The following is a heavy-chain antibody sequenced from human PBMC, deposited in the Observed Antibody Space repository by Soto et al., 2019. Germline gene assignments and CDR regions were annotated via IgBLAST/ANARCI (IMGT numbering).Heavy chain of an antibody. Sequence: QVQLVQSGAEVKKPGSSVKVSCKASGGTFSSYAISWVRQAPGQGLEWMGGVIPIFGKANYAQKFQGRVTITADESTSTAYMELSSLRSEDTAVYYCARSNPGITGTRRAFDIWGQGTMVTVSS. D-gene: IGHD1-7*01. CDR1: GGTFSSYA. V-gene: IGHV1-69*01. J-gene: IGHJ3*02. CDR2: VIPIFGKA. CDR3: ARSNPGITGTRRAFDI.